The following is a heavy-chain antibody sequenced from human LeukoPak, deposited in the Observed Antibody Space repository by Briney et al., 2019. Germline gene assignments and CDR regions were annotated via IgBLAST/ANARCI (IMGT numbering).Heavy chain of an antibody. V-gene: IGHV4-59*01. CDR3: ARVHYYDSSGYFWPFGY. Sequence: SETLSLTCTVSGGSISSYYWSWIRQPPGKGLEWIGYIYYSGSTNYNPSLKSRVTISVDTSKNQFSLKLSSVTAADTAVHYCARVHYYDSSGYFWPFGYWGQGTLVTVSS. J-gene: IGHJ4*02. CDR2: IYYSGST. D-gene: IGHD3-22*01. CDR1: GGSISSYY.